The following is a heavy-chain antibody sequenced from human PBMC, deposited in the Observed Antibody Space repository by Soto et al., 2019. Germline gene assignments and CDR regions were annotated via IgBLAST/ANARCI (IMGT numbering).Heavy chain of an antibody. J-gene: IGHJ3*02. CDR2: IIPIFGTA. D-gene: IGHD6-6*01. CDR1: GGTFSSYA. V-gene: IGHV1-69*13. Sequence: GASVKVSCKASGGTFSSYAISWVRQAPGQGLEWMGGIIPIFGTANYAQKFQGRVTITADESTSTAYMELSSLRSEDTAVYYCARDDEQLGAFEIWGQGTMVTVSS. CDR3: ARDDEQLGAFEI.